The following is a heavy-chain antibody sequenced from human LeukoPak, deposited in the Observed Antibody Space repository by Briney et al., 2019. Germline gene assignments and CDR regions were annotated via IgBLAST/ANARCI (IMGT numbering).Heavy chain of an antibody. V-gene: IGHV4-34*01. CDR1: GGSFSGYY. D-gene: IGHD2-2*01. CDR3: ASRGYRSSTSCSEHPNWFDP. CDR2: INHSGST. Sequence: SETLSLTCAVYGGSFSGYYWSWIRQPPGKGLEWIGEINHSGSTNYNPSLKSRVTISVDTSKNQFSLKLSSVTAADTAVYYCASRGYRSSTSCSEHPNWFDPWGQGTLVTVSS. J-gene: IGHJ5*02.